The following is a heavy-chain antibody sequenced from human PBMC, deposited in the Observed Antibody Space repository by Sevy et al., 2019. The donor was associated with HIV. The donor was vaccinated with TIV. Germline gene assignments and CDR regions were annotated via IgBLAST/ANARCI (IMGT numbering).Heavy chain of an antibody. V-gene: IGHV4-39*01. CDR1: GVSISGSSYE. CDR3: ARQGGLVDRAFDF. J-gene: IGHJ4*02. Sequence: SETLSLTCIVSGVSISGSSYEWGWIRQPPGKGLEWIASIFFSGSTYYNPSLKSRVTISVDTSKSQFSLKLNSVTAADTALYYCARQGGLVDRAFDFWGQGTLVTVSS. CDR2: IFFSGST. D-gene: IGHD3-10*01.